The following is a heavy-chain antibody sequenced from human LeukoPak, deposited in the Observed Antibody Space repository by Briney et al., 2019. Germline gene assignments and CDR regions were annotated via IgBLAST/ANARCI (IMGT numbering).Heavy chain of an antibody. V-gene: IGHV4-4*02. Sequence: GSLRLSCAASGFTFSSYSMNWVRQPPGKGLEWIGEIYHSGSTNYNPSLKSRVTISVDKSKNQFSLKLSSVTAADTAVYYCARDSSSFRAFDIWGQGTMVTVSS. CDR2: IYHSGST. D-gene: IGHD6-13*01. J-gene: IGHJ3*02. CDR3: ARDSSSFRAFDI. CDR1: GFTFSSYSM.